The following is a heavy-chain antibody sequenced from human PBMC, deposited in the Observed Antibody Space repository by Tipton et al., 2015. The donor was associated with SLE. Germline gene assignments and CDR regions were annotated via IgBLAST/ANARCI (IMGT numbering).Heavy chain of an antibody. J-gene: IGHJ3*02. CDR1: GGSISSGGYY. CDR3: ARAGWSTRSAFDI. D-gene: IGHD2-8*02. V-gene: IGHV4-39*07. Sequence: TLSLTCTVSGGSISSGGYYWSWIRQPPGKGLEWIGEINHSGSTNYNPSLKSRVTISVDTSKNQFSLKLSSVTAADTAVYYCARAGWSTRSAFDIWGQGTMVTVSS. CDR2: INHSGST.